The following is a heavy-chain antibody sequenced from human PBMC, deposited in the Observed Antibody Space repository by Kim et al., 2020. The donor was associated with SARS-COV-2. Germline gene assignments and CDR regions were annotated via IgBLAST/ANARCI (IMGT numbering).Heavy chain of an antibody. Sequence: SETLSLTCAVYGGSFSGYYWSWIRQPPGKGLEWIGEINHSGSTNYNPSLKSRVTISVDTSKNQFSLKLSSVTAADTAVYYCARGPSSSWKYNWFDPWGQGTLVTVSS. CDR1: GGSFSGYY. V-gene: IGHV4-34*01. D-gene: IGHD6-13*01. CDR2: INHSGST. J-gene: IGHJ5*02. CDR3: ARGPSSSWKYNWFDP.